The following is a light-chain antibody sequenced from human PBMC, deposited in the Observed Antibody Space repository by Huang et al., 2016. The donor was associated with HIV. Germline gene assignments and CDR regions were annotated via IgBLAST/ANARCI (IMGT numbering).Light chain of an antibody. Sequence: EIVMTQSPATLSVSPGKRATLSCRAIQSVAQHFAWYQHKPGQAPRLLIYGASTRATGIPARFSGSGSGTEFTLTISSLQSEDFAVYYCHHYSNWPPTWTFGQGTKVEIK. CDR2: GAS. CDR3: HHYSNWPPTWT. CDR1: QSVAQH. V-gene: IGKV3-15*01. J-gene: IGKJ1*01.